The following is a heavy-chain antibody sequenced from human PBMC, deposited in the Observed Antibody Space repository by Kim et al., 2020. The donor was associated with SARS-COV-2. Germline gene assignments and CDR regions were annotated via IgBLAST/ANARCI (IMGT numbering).Heavy chain of an antibody. V-gene: IGHV3-23*02. J-gene: IGHJ5*01. CDR3: AKDSGNDFGDQLDS. D-gene: IGHD4-17*01. Sequence: GDSVKGRFRISRDKSKNALNLQMNNLRAEDTAVYYCAKDSGNDFGDQLDSWGQGTLVTVAS.